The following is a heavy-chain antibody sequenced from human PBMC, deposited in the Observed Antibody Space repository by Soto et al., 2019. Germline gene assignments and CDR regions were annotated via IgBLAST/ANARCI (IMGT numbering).Heavy chain of an antibody. V-gene: IGHV3-30*18. CDR2: ISYDGGNK. Sequence: PGGSLRLSCAASGFTFSSYGMHWVRQAPGKGLEWVAVISYDGGNKYYADSVKGRFTISRDNSKNTLYLQMNSLRAEDTAVYYCAKGVVFDEPFPDYFDYWGQGTLVTVSS. D-gene: IGHD2-2*01. J-gene: IGHJ4*02. CDR1: GFTFSSYG. CDR3: AKGVVFDEPFPDYFDY.